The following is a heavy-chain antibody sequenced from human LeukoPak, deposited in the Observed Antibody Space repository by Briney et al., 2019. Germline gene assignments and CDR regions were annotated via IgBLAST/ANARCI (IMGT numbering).Heavy chain of an antibody. CDR2: IYTSGST. CDR3: ARESDGYDILTGYFGSDNWFDP. D-gene: IGHD3-9*01. V-gene: IGHV4-4*07. Sequence: SETLSLTCTVSGGSITGYYWSWIRQPAGKGLEWIGRIYTSGSTNYNPSLKSRVTMSVDTSKNQFSLKLSSVTAADTAVYYCARESDGYDILTGYFGSDNWFDPWGQGTLVTVSS. CDR1: GGSITGYY. J-gene: IGHJ5*02.